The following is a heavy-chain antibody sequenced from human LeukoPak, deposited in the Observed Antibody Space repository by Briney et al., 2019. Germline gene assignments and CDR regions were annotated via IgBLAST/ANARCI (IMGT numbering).Heavy chain of an antibody. D-gene: IGHD1-1*01. CDR3: ARDRSNSSPVFDY. Sequence: PGGSLSLSCAASGFTFSSYSMNWVRQAPGKGLEWVSSISSSSSYIYYADSVKGRFTISRDNAKNSLYLQMNSLRAEDTAVYYCARDRSNSSPVFDYWGQGTLVTVSS. J-gene: IGHJ4*02. CDR1: GFTFSSYS. CDR2: ISSSSSYI. V-gene: IGHV3-21*01.